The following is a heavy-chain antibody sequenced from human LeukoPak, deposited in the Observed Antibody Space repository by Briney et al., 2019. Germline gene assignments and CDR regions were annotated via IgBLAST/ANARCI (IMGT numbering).Heavy chain of an antibody. CDR1: GGSISSGSYY. CDR2: IYYSGST. D-gene: IGHD3-3*01. CDR3: ARQGLYDFWSGYYPYYFDY. Sequence: SETLSLTCTVSGGSISSGSYYWSGIRQPPRKGLEWIGSIYYSGSTYYNPSLKSRVTISVDTSKNQFSLKLSSVTAADTAVYYCARQGLYDFWSGYYPYYFDYWGQGTLVTVSS. J-gene: IGHJ4*02. V-gene: IGHV4-39*01.